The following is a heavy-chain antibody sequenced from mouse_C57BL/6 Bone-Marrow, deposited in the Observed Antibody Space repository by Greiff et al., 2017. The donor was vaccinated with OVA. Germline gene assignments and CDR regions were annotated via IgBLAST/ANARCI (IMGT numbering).Heavy chain of an antibody. J-gene: IGHJ2*01. V-gene: IGHV1-52*01. CDR2: IDPSDSDP. CDR1: GYTFTSYW. CDR3: ERRGGGDFDD. D-gene: IGHD1-1*02. Sequence: QVQLQQPGAELVRPGSSVKLSCKASGYTFTSYWMHWVKQRPIQGLEWIGNIDPSDSDPHYNQKFKDKATLTVDKSSCTAYMQLSSLTSEDYAVDYCERRGGGDFDDWGKGTTLTVSS.